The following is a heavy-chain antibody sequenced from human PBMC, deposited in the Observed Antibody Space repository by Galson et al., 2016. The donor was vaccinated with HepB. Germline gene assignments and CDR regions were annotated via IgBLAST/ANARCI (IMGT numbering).Heavy chain of an antibody. D-gene: IGHD3-16*01. V-gene: IGHV3-11*06. J-gene: IGHJ6*03. CDR3: WRWNYGAYHYSYYMDV. Sequence: SLRLSCAASGFTFSDYYMTWVGQAPGKGLEWVSYISTTGSYTNYPDPVKARFTIPRDHAKNSLYLQLNSLRAEDTDVDFCWRWNYGAYHYSYYMDVWGKGTTVTVSS. CDR2: ISTTGSYT. CDR1: GFTFSDYY.